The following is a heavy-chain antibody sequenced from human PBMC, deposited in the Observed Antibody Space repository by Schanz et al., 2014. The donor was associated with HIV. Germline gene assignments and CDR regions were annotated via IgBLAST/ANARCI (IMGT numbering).Heavy chain of an antibody. D-gene: IGHD1-26*01. Sequence: QVQLVQSGAEVKNPGSSVKVSCKASGGTFSIYAISWVRQAPGQGLEWMGGIIPIFGTSNYAQKFQGRVTITADESTSTAYMELSSLRSEDTAVYYCARGRYSGSYYNYWGQGTLVTVSS. CDR2: IIPIFGTS. V-gene: IGHV1-69*01. CDR1: GGTFSIYA. J-gene: IGHJ4*02. CDR3: ARGRYSGSYYNY.